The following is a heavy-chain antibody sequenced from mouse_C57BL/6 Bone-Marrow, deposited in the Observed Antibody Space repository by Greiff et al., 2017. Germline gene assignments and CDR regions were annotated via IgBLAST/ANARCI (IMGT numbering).Heavy chain of an antibody. V-gene: IGHV1-15*01. CDR1: GYTFTDYE. CDR3: TRSRGYYVAWFAY. D-gene: IGHD2-3*01. CDR2: IDPATGGT. Sequence: QVQLQQSGAELVRPGASVTLSCKASGYTFTDYEMHWVQQTPVHGLEWIGAIDPATGGTAYNQKFKGKAILTADQSSSTAYMELRSLTSEDSAVYYCTRSRGYYVAWFAYWGQGTLVTVSA. J-gene: IGHJ3*01.